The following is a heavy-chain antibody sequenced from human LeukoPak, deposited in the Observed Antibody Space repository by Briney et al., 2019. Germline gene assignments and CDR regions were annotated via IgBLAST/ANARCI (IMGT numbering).Heavy chain of an antibody. CDR3: ARISGYLTY. Sequence: SETLSLTCTVSGGSIIGYYWSWIRQSPGKGLEWIGYIYYSGSTNYNPSLKSRVTISVDTSKNQFSLKLSSVTAAGTAIYYCARISGYLTYWGQGALVTVSS. V-gene: IGHV4-59*01. CDR1: GGSIIGYY. CDR2: IYYSGST. D-gene: IGHD3-22*01. J-gene: IGHJ4*02.